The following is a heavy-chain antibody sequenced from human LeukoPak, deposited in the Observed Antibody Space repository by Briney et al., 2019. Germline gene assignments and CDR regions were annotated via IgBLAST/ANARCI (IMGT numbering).Heavy chain of an antibody. CDR1: GGTFSSYA. CDR3: ARDTTRWNTAEYYAFDY. D-gene: IGHD5-18*01. J-gene: IGHJ4*02. CDR2: IIPILGIA. Sequence: SVKVSCKASGGTFSSYAISWVRQAPGQGLEWMGRIIPILGIANYAQKFQGRVTITADKSTSTAYMELSSLRSEDTDVYYCARDTTRWNTAEYYAFDYWGQGTLVTVSS. V-gene: IGHV1-69*04.